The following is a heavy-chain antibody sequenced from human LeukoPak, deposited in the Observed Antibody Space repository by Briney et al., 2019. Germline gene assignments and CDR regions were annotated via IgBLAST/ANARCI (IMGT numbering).Heavy chain of an antibody. D-gene: IGHD3-10*01. V-gene: IGHV3-21*01. CDR1: GFTFSSYS. CDR2: ISTGSIYI. Sequence: GGSLRLSCAASGFTFSSYSFNWVRQAPGKGLEWVSSISTGSIYIYYADSVKGRFTISRDNTKNSLYLQMNSLTAEDTAVYYCAREGRAIAVDLWGQGTMVSVSS. CDR3: AREGRAIAVDL. J-gene: IGHJ3*01.